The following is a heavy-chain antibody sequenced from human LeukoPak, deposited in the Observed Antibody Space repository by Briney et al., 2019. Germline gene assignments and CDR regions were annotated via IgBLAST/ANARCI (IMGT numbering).Heavy chain of an antibody. CDR2: IYYSGST. J-gene: IGHJ6*02. CDR1: GGSISSSSYY. CDR3: AREGGIAVVLSYYYYGMDV. D-gene: IGHD3-22*01. V-gene: IGHV4-39*07. Sequence: SETLSLTCTVSGGSISSSSYYWGWIRQPPGKGLEWIGSIYYSGSTYYNPSLKSRVTISVDTSKNQFSLKLSSVTAADTAVYYCAREGGIAVVLSYYYYGMDVWGQGTTVTVSS.